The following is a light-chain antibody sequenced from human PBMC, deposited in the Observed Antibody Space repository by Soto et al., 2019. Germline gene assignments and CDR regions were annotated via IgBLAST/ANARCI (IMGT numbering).Light chain of an antibody. Sequence: EIVLTQSPGTLSLSPGERATLSCRASQSVSSSYLAWYQQKPDQAPRLLIYGASSRATGIPDRFSGSGSGTAFTLTISRLEPEDFAVYYCQQYDSSPVTFGQGTKVEIK. CDR3: QQYDSSPVT. J-gene: IGKJ1*01. CDR2: GAS. CDR1: QSVSSSY. V-gene: IGKV3-20*01.